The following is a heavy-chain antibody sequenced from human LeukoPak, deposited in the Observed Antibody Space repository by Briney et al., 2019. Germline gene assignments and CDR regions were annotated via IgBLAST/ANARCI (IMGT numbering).Heavy chain of an antibody. CDR3: ASAGATGPFDAFDI. Sequence: ASVKVSCKASGYTFTDYYMRWVRQAPGQGPEWMGWINPNSGVTKYAQKFQGRVTMTRGTSIGTAYMELSSLTSDDTAMYYCASAGATGPFDAFDIWGQGTMVTVSS. D-gene: IGHD1-26*01. J-gene: IGHJ3*02. CDR2: INPNSGVT. CDR1: GYTFTDYY. V-gene: IGHV1-2*02.